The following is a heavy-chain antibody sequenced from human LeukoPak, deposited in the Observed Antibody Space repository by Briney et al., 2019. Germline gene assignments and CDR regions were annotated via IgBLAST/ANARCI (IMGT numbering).Heavy chain of an antibody. D-gene: IGHD5-12*01. CDR2: IHPGDSDT. CDR3: ARAPWRYFDS. J-gene: IGHJ4*02. Sequence: GESLKISCKGSGYSFPSYWIGWVRQMPGKGLEWMGIIHPGDSDTRYSPSFQGQVTISVDKSISTAYLQWSSLKASDTAMYYCARAPWRYFDSWGQGTLVTVSS. V-gene: IGHV5-51*01. CDR1: GYSFPSYW.